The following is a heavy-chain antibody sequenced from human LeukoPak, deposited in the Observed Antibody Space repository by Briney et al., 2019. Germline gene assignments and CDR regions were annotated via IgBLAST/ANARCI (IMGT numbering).Heavy chain of an antibody. V-gene: IGHV4-30-4*01. J-gene: IGHJ4*02. CDR2: IYYYGGT. D-gene: IGHD5-12*01. Sequence: ETSETLSLTCTVSGGSISSGDYYWSWIRQPPGKGLEWIGYIYYYGGTYYNPSLKSRVTISVDTSKNQFSLRLSSVTAADTAVYYCAGMTDIVATITFDCWGQGTLVTVSS. CDR1: GGSISSGDYY. CDR3: AGMTDIVATITFDC.